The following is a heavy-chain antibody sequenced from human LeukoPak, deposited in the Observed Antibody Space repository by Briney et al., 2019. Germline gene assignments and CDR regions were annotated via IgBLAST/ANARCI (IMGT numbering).Heavy chain of an antibody. CDR2: TFYRSEWYN. CDR1: GDSVSSDSAA. V-gene: IGHV6-1*01. D-gene: IGHD4-11*01. CDR3: ARGKSAYRLYYYYSMDV. J-gene: IGHJ6*02. Sequence: SQTLSLTCAISGDSVSSDSAAWDWIRQSPSRGLEWLGRTFYRSEWYNDYAVSVKSRITINPDTSKNQFSLQLSSVTPEDTAVYFCARGKSAYRLYYYYSMDVWGQGTTVTVSS.